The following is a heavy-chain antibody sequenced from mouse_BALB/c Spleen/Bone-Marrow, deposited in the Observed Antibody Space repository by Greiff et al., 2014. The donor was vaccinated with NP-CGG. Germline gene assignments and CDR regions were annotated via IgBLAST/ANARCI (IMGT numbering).Heavy chain of an antibody. Sequence: VKLMESGAELAKPGASVKMSCKASGYTFTNYWMYWVKQRPGQGLEWIGYIKVSTGYTEYNQKFKDKATLTADKSSSTAYMQLSSLTSEDSAVYYGARDYYYAMDYWGQGTSVTVSS. CDR1: GYTFTNYW. J-gene: IGHJ4*01. V-gene: IGHV1-7*01. CDR2: IKVSTGYT. CDR3: ARDYYYAMDY. D-gene: IGHD2-4*01.